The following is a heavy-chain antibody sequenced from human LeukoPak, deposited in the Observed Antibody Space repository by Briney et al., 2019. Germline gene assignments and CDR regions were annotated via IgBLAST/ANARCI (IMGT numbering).Heavy chain of an antibody. Sequence: ASVKVSCKVSGYTLTELSMHWVRQAPGKGLEWMGGFDPGDGETIYAQKFRGRVTMTEDTSTDTAYMELSSLRSEDTAVYYCATNSKRGNWDYIPSDYWGQGTLVTVSS. J-gene: IGHJ4*02. V-gene: IGHV1-24*01. CDR1: GYTLTELS. D-gene: IGHD4-4*01. CDR3: ATNSKRGNWDYIPSDY. CDR2: FDPGDGET.